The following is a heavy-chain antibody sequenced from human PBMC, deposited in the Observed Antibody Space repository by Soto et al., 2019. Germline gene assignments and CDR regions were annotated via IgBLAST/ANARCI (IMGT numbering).Heavy chain of an antibody. CDR3: ARGRPKNFDY. V-gene: IGHV4-34*01. CDR1: GGSFSGYY. J-gene: IGHJ4*02. Sequence: PXETLSLTCAVYGGSFSGYYWSWIRQPPGKGLEWIGEINHSGSTNYNPSLKSRVTISVDTSKNQFSLKLSSVTAADTAVYYCARGRPKNFDYWGQGTLVTVSS. CDR2: INHSGST.